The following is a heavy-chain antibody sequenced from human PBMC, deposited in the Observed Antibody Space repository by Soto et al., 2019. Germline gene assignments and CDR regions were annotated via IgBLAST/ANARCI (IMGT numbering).Heavy chain of an antibody. CDR3: ARVPGP. J-gene: IGHJ5*02. CDR1: GGSISSSRCP. Sequence: SETLSLTCTVSGGSISSSRCPWGWIRQPPGKGLEWIGYIYHSGSTYYNPSLKSRVTISVDRSKNQFSLKLSSVTAADTAVYYCARVPGPWGQGTLVTVSS. V-gene: IGHV4-39*07. CDR2: IYHSGST.